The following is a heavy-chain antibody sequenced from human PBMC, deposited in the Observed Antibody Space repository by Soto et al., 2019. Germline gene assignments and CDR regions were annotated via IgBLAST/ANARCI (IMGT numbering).Heavy chain of an antibody. CDR3: AKELIMITFGGVIATSNYFDY. Sequence: GGSLRLSCAASGFTFSSYGMHWVRQAPGKGLEWVAVISYDGSNKYYADSVKGRFTISRDNSKNTLYLQMNSLRAEDTAVYYCAKELIMITFGGVIATSNYFDYWGQGTLVTVSS. CDR2: ISYDGSNK. CDR1: GFTFSSYG. J-gene: IGHJ4*02. D-gene: IGHD3-16*02. V-gene: IGHV3-30*18.